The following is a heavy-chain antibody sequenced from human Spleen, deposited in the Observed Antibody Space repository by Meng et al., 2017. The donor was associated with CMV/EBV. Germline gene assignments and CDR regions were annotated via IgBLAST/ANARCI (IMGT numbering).Heavy chain of an antibody. CDR1: GGTFSSDA. V-gene: IGHV1-69*10. J-gene: IGHJ4*02. CDR2: VIPILGIT. CDR3: ARPRAPGYSYGLNFAN. D-gene: IGHD5-18*01. Sequence: GGTFSSDAISWVRQAPGQGLEWMGGVIPILGITNYAQKFQGRVTITADKSTSTAYMELSSLRSEDTAVYYCARPRAPGYSYGLNFANWGQGTLVTVSS.